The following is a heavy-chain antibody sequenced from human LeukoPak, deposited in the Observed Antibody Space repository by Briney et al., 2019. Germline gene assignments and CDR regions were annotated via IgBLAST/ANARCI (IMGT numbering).Heavy chain of an antibody. V-gene: IGHV4-59*01. D-gene: IGHD5-12*01. CDR2: IHYSGST. CDR3: AREDSGYHY. Sequence: PSETLSLTCTVSGGSISPYYWSWIRQPPGKGLEWIGYIHYSGSTNYNPSLKSRVTISVDTSNNHFSLKLSSVTAADTAVYYCAREDSGYHYWGQGTLVTVSS. J-gene: IGHJ4*02. CDR1: GGSISPYY.